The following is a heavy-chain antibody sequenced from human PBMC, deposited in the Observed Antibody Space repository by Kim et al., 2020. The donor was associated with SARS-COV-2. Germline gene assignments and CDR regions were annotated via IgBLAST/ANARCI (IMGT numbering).Heavy chain of an antibody. CDR1: GGSFSGYY. D-gene: IGHD3-22*01. Sequence: SQTLSLTCAVYGGSFSGYYWSWIRQPPGKGLEWIGEINHSGSTNYNPSLKSRVTISVDTSKNQFSLKLSSVTAADTAVYYCARGPNVSDSSGYYVWGQGTLVTVSS. CDR3: ARGPNVSDSSGYYV. V-gene: IGHV4-34*01. CDR2: INHSGST. J-gene: IGHJ4*02.